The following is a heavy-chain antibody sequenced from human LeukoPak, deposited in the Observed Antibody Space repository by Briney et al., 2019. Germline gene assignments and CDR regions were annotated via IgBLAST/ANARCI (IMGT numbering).Heavy chain of an antibody. J-gene: IGHJ4*02. CDR2: IYSGGST. V-gene: IGHV3-66*01. D-gene: IGHD3-16*02. CDR3: ARDPPNYDYVWGSYLDY. Sequence: GGSLRLSCAASGFTVSSNYMSWVRQAPGKGLEWVSVIYSGGSTYYADSVKGRFTISRDNSKNTLYLQMNSLRAEDTAVYYCARDPPNYDYVWGSYLDYWGQGTLVTVSS. CDR1: GFTVSSNY.